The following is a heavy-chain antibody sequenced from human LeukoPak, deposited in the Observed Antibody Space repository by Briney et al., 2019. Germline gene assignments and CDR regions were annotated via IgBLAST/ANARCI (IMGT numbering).Heavy chain of an antibody. CDR1: GFTFSSYS. CDR3: ARGCGNNCFLNAY. CDR2: TSRSDSYI. J-gene: IGHJ4*02. D-gene: IGHD2-21*02. V-gene: IGHV3-21*01. Sequence: QPGGSLRLSCAASGFTFSSYSMNWVRQAPGKGLEWVSSTSRSDSYIFYADSVKGRFTVSRDNAKNSLYLQMNSLRAEDTAVYYCARGCGNNCFLNAYWGQGALVTVSS.